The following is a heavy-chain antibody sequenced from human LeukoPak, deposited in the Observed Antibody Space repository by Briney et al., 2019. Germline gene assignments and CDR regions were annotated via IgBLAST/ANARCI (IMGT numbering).Heavy chain of an antibody. J-gene: IGHJ4*02. V-gene: IGHV5-51*01. Sequence: GESLKISCKGSGYSFTSYWIGWVRQMPGKGLEWMGIIYPGDSDTRYSPSFQGQVTISAAKSISTAYLQWSSLKASDTAMYYCASQGGYCSSTSCYTGFDYWGQGTLVTVSS. CDR3: ASQGGYCSSTSCYTGFDY. CDR2: IYPGDSDT. D-gene: IGHD2-2*02. CDR1: GYSFTSYW.